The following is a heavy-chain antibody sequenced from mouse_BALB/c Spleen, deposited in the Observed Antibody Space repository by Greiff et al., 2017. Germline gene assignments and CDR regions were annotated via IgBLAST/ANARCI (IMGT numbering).Heavy chain of an antibody. V-gene: IGHV3-2*02. CDR3: ARWGYGNDEDYAMDY. CDR2: ISYSGST. Sequence: VQLKESGPGLVKPSQSLSLTCTVTGYSITSDYAWTWLRQFPGNTLEWMGYISYSGSTSYNPSLKSRISITRDTSKNQFFLQLNSVTTEDTATYYCARWGYGNDEDYAMDYWGQGTSVTVSS. CDR1: GYSITSDYA. J-gene: IGHJ4*01. D-gene: IGHD2-10*02.